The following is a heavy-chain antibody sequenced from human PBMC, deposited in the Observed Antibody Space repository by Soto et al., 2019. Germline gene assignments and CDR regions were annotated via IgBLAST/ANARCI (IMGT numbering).Heavy chain of an antibody. CDR3: AREVIPLTTDWYFDL. V-gene: IGHV4-30-4*01. Sequence: QVQLQESGPGLVKPSETLSLTCTVSGGSISGGVYYWSWIRQPPGKGLEWIGYIYASGSTYYNPSLKSRVTISVDTSNNQFSLRLTSVTAADSAVYYRAREVIPLTTDWYFDLWGRGTLVTVSP. D-gene: IGHD4-17*01. CDR1: GGSISGGVYY. CDR2: IYASGST. J-gene: IGHJ2*01.